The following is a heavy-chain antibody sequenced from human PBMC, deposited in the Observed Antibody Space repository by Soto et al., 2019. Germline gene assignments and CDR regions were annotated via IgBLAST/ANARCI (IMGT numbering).Heavy chain of an antibody. CDR3: ARDSHGCDH. CDR1: GYTFTNYA. D-gene: IGHD6-19*01. V-gene: IGHV1-3*01. Sequence: QVQLVQSGAEVKKPGASVKVSCKASGYTFTNYAMHWVRQAPGQRLEWMGWINAGNGNTKYSQKFQDRVTITRDTSASTAYMELSSLTSEDTAVYYWARDSHGCDHWGQGTLVTVSS. J-gene: IGHJ4*02. CDR2: INAGNGNT.